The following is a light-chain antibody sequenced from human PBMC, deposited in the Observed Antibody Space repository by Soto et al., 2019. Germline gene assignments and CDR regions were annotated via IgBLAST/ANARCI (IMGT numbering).Light chain of an antibody. J-gene: IGKJ1*01. CDR2: GAS. CDR3: QQYYKWPRT. V-gene: IGKV3-15*01. CDR1: QSVSSN. Sequence: DIVMTQSPSTLSVSPWERATLSCRASQSVSSNLAWYQQKPGQAPRLLIYGASTRTTGIPDRFSGSGSGTEFTLSISSLQSEDFAVYYCQQYYKWPRTFGQGTKVDIK.